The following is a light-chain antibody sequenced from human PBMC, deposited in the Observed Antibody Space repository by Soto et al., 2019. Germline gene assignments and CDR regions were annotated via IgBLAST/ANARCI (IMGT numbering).Light chain of an antibody. CDR2: DAS. Sequence: AIQLTQSPASLSASLGDRVTITCRASQGISSALAWYQQKPGKAPKLLIYDASSLESGVPSRFSGSGSGTDFTLTISSLQPEDFATYYCQQFNNYPWTFGQGTKVDIK. CDR3: QQFNNYPWT. CDR1: QGISSA. J-gene: IGKJ1*01. V-gene: IGKV1D-13*01.